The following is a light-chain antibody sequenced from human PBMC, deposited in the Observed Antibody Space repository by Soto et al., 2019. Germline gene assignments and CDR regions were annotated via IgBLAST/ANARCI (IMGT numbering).Light chain of an antibody. CDR2: EVN. J-gene: IGLJ1*01. CDR1: SSDLGAYDY. V-gene: IGLV2-14*01. CDR3: SSYANSGTSYV. Sequence: QSALTQPASVSASPGQSITISCTGTSSDLGAYDYVSWYQHHPGKAPKLMIFEVNNRPSGVSHRFSGSKSGSTASLTISGLQAEDEADYYCSSYANSGTSYVFGTGTKVTVL.